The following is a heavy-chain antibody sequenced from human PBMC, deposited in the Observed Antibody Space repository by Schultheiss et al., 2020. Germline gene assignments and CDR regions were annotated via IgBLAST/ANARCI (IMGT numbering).Heavy chain of an antibody. CDR1: GDSVSSNSAA. CDR2: TYYRSKWYS. V-gene: IGHV6-1*01. D-gene: IGHD6-13*01. CDR3: ARERYSSNWYGERECWFDP. Sequence: SQTLSLTCAISGDSVSSNSAAWSWIRQSPSRGLEWLGRTYYRSKWYSDYAVSVKSRITINPDTSKNQFSLQLNSVTPEDTAIYYCARERYSSNWYGERECWFDPWGQGTLVTVSS. J-gene: IGHJ5*02.